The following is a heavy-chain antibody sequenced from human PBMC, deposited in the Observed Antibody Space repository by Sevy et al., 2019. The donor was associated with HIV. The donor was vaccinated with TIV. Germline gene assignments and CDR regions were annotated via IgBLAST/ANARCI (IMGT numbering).Heavy chain of an antibody. CDR3: ATHAGLASTGRVFDY. CDR2: TRNKADSYTT. Sequence: GGSLRLSCAASGFTFSDHNMEWVRQAPGKGLEWVGRTRNKADSYTTEYAASVKGRFTISIDSSKNSLYLQMNSLKTEDTAVYYCATHAGLASTGRVFDYWGQGTLVTVSS. D-gene: IGHD3-16*01. CDR1: GFTFSDHN. V-gene: IGHV3-72*01. J-gene: IGHJ4*02.